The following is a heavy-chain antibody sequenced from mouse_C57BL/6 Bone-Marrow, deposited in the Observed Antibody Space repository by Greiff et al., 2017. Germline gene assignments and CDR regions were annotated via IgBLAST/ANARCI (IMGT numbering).Heavy chain of an antibody. V-gene: IGHV1-69*01. CDR3: AVDRGYAMDY. CDR2: IDPSDSYT. Sequence: QVQLQQSGAELMMPGASVKLSCKASGYTFTSYWMHWVKQRPGQGLEWIGEIDPSDSYTNYNQKFKGKSTLTVDKSSSPAYMQLSSLTSEDSAVYYCAVDRGYAMDYWGQGTSVTVSS. J-gene: IGHJ4*01. CDR1: GYTFTSYW. D-gene: IGHD3-2*01.